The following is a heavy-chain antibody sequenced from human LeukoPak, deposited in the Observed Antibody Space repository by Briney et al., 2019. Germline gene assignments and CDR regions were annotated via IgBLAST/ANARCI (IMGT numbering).Heavy chain of an antibody. D-gene: IGHD5-18*01. CDR3: ARVPTAMPGY. CDR2: INPNSGGT. CDR1: GYTFTGYY. J-gene: IGHJ4*02. Sequence: ASVKVSCKASGYTFTGYYMHWVRQAPGRGLEWMGRINPNSGGTNYAQKFQGRVTMTRDTSISTAYMELSRPRSDDTAVYYCARVPTAMPGYWGQGTLVTVSS. V-gene: IGHV1-2*06.